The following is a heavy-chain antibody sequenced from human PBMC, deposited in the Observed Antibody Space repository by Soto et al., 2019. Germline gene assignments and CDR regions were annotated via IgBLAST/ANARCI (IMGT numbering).Heavy chain of an antibody. Sequence: SETLSLTCTVSGGSISSYYWSWIRQPPGKGLEWIGYIYYSGSTNYNPSLKSRVTISVDTSKNQFSLKLTSVTAADTAVYYCAREGGSVGFDYWGQGTLVTVSS. CDR3: AREGGSVGFDY. V-gene: IGHV4-59*01. D-gene: IGHD1-26*01. J-gene: IGHJ4*02. CDR2: IYYSGST. CDR1: GGSISSYY.